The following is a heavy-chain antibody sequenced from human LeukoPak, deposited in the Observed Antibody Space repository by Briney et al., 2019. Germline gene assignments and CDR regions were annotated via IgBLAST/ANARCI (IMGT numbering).Heavy chain of an antibody. D-gene: IGHD1-1*01. CDR1: GFTFSSYT. V-gene: IGHV3-21*01. CDR3: ARDRVNNNWFFVGDY. CDR2: ISSTNRYI. Sequence: GGSLRLSCAASGFTFSSYTMHWVRQAPGKGLEWISSISSTNRYIYYADSVQGRFTISRDNAKNSLYLQMNSLRAEDTAVYYCARDRVNNNWFFVGDYWGQGTLVTVSS. J-gene: IGHJ4*02.